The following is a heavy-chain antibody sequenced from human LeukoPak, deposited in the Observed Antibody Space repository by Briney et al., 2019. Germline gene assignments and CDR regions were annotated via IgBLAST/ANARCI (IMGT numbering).Heavy chain of an antibody. V-gene: IGHV3-7*05. D-gene: IGHD5-18*01. Sequence: PGGSLRLSCAASGFMFSRYWMSWVRQAPGKGLEWVANTNQDGSEKNYVDSVKGRLTISRDNAKNSLCLQMNSLRAEDTAVYYCARDRGYSTFDMWGQGTMVTVSS. CDR3: ARDRGYSTFDM. J-gene: IGHJ3*02. CDR1: GFMFSRYW. CDR2: TNQDGSEK.